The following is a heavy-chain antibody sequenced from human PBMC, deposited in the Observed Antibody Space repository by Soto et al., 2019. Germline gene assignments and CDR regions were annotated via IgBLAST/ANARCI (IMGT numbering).Heavy chain of an antibody. CDR3: ARGRPVGETLRWFGP. CDR2: INPDSGNT. V-gene: IGHV1-3*01. D-gene: IGHD1-26*01. CDR1: GYSFTNYA. Sequence: EASVKVSCKASGYSFTNYAIHWVRQAPGQRLEWMGWINPDSGNTKYSQKFEVRVSITRDTSANSVYLELSSLTSEDTAIYYCARGRPVGETLRWFGPWGQGTLVTVSS. J-gene: IGHJ5*02.